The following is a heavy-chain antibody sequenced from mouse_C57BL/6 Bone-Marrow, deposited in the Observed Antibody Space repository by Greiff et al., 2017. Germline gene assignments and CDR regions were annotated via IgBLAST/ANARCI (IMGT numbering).Heavy chain of an antibody. D-gene: IGHD3-3*01. Sequence: VQLQQSGAELARPGASVKLSCKASGYTFTSYGISWVKQRTGPGLEWIGEIYPRSGNTYYNEKFKGKATLTADKSSRTAYMEILSLTSEDSAVYFCERRDWNTGCFDYWGQGTTLTVSS. CDR1: GYTFTSYG. CDR2: IYPRSGNT. V-gene: IGHV1-81*01. J-gene: IGHJ2*01. CDR3: ERRDWNTGCFDY.